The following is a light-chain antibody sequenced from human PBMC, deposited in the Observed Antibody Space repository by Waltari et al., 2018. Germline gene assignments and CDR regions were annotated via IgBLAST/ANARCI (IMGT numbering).Light chain of an antibody. V-gene: IGKV4-1*01. CDR3: QQYYSVPLT. Sequence: DIVMTQSPDSLAVSLGERATINCKSSQTISYSSNNKNYLAWYQKKPGKPPRLLLSWASSRESGVPDRFSGSGSGTDFTLTISSLQVEDVAIYYCQQYYSVPLTFGQGTKVGIK. CDR2: WAS. CDR1: QTISYSSNNKNY. J-gene: IGKJ1*01.